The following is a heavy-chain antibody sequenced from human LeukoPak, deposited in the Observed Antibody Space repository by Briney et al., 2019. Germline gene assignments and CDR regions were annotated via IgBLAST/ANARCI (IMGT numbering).Heavy chain of an antibody. CDR1: GFTFSSFA. J-gene: IGHJ4*02. V-gene: IGHV3-23*01. CDR2: VSSDGGRT. CDR3: VKGLSYSSGGGGN. Sequence: GGSLRLSCAASGFTFSSFAMTWARQAPGKGREGVSSVSSDGGRTHYADSVKGRFTISRDHSKSTLYLQMDSLTADDTAVYYCVKGLSYSSGGGGNWGQGTPVTVSA. D-gene: IGHD6-6*01.